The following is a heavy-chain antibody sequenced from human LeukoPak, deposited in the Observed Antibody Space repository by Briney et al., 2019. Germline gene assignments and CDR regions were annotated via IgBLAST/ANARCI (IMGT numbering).Heavy chain of an antibody. CDR3: AKDNGRYYYYYMDV. V-gene: IGHV3-9*03. J-gene: IGHJ6*03. CDR1: GFTFDDYA. CDR2: ICWNSGSI. Sequence: PGRSLRLSCAASGFTFDDYAMHWVRQAPGKGLEWVSGICWNSGSIGYADSVKGRFTISRDNAKNSLYLQMNSLRAEDMALYYCAKDNGRYYYYYMDVWGKGTTVTVSS.